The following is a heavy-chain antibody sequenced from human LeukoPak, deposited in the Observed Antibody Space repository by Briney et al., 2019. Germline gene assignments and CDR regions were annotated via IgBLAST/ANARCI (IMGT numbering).Heavy chain of an antibody. J-gene: IGHJ4*02. CDR1: GFTFSNFR. CDR2: ISGDGSTT. Sequence: GGSLRLSCVASGFTFSNFRMPWVRQGPGKGLVGVSRISGDGSTTDHADSVKGRFTISRDNAKNTLYLQMNSLRAEDTAVYYCAREPPHGYCSGGSCYSGTDYWGQGTLVTVSS. V-gene: IGHV3-74*01. D-gene: IGHD2-15*01. CDR3: AREPPHGYCSGGSCYSGTDY.